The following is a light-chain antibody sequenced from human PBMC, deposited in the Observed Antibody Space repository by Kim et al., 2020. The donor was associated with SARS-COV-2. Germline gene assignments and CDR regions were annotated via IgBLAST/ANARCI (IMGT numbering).Light chain of an antibody. Sequence: SYELTQPPSVSVAPGKTARITCGGNNIGSKSVHWYQQKPGQAPVLVIYYDSDRPSGIPERFSGSNSGNTATLTISRVEAGDEADYCCQVWDSSSDHRVFG. J-gene: IGLJ3*02. V-gene: IGLV3-21*04. CDR1: NIGSKS. CDR3: QVWDSSSDHRV. CDR2: YDS.